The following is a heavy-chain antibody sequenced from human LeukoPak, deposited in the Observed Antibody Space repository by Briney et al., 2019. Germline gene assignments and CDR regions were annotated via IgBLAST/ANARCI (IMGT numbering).Heavy chain of an antibody. CDR1: GFNFFNFW. J-gene: IGHJ6*03. D-gene: IGHD6-13*01. Sequence: GGSLRLSCEASGFNFFNFWMTWVRQAPGKGLEWVSVIYSGGSTYYADSVKGRFTISRDNSKNTLYLQMNSLRAEDTAVYYCASLKYSSSWRKYYYYYMDVWGRGTTVTISS. V-gene: IGHV3-53*01. CDR3: ASLKYSSSWRKYYYYYMDV. CDR2: IYSGGST.